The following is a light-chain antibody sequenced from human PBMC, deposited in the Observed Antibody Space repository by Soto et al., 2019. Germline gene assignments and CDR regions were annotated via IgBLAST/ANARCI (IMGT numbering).Light chain of an antibody. J-gene: IGKJ1*01. CDR3: QQFSSTPSWT. CDR1: QSVSSSY. Sequence: PGERVTLSCRASQSVSSSYLTWYQQKPGQAPRLLIYGASTRATGIPARFSGSGSGTDFTLTISRMEPEDFAVYYCQQFSSTPSWTFGQGTKVDI. CDR2: GAS. V-gene: IGKV3-20*01.